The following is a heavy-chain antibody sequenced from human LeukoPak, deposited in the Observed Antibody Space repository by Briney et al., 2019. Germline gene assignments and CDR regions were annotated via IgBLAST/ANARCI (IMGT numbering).Heavy chain of an antibody. Sequence: ASVKVSCKASGYTFTSYYMHWVRQAPGQGLEWMGIINPSGGSTSYAQKSQGRVTMTRDMSTSTVYMELSSLRSEDTAVYYCAVKTPLWFGELTWGQGTLVTVSS. J-gene: IGHJ5*02. V-gene: IGHV1-46*01. CDR3: AVKTPLWFGELT. CDR2: INPSGGST. D-gene: IGHD3-10*01. CDR1: GYTFTSYY.